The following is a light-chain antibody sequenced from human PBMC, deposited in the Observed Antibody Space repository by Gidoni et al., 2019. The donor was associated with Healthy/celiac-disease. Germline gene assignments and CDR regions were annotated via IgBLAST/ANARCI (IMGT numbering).Light chain of an antibody. J-gene: IGKJ5*01. CDR1: QGISRW. CDR3: PQANSFPP. V-gene: IGKV1-12*01. Sequence: IQMTQSPSSVSASVGDRVTITCRASQGISRWLACYQQKPGKAPKILIYAASTLRSGVPSRFSGSGSGTDFTLTISGLQPEDFATYNCPQANSFPPFGQXTRLESK. CDR2: AAS.